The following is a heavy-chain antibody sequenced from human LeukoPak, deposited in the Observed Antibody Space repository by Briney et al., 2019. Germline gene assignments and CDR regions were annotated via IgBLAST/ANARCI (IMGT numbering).Heavy chain of an antibody. CDR1: GGSFSGYY. CDR2: INHSGST. CDR3: ARTYYDILTGYPMIPFDY. V-gene: IGHV4-34*01. J-gene: IGHJ4*02. D-gene: IGHD3-9*01. Sequence: SETLSLTCAVYGGSFSGYYWSWIRQPPGKGLEWIGEINHSGSTNYNPSLKGRVTISVDTSKNQFSLKLSSVTAADTAVYYCARTYYDILTGYPMIPFDYWGQGTLVTVSS.